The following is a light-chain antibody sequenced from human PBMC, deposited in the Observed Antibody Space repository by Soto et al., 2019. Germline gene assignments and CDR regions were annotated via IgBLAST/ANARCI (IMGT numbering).Light chain of an antibody. CDR3: QQYNNLYT. CDR2: GAS. J-gene: IGKJ2*01. V-gene: IGKV3-15*01. Sequence: EIVMTQSTATLSVSPGERATLSCRASQSVSSNLAWYQQKPGQAPRLVIYGASTRATGIPARFSGSGSGTEFTLTISSLQSEDFAVYYCQQYNNLYTFGQGTKLEIK. CDR1: QSVSSN.